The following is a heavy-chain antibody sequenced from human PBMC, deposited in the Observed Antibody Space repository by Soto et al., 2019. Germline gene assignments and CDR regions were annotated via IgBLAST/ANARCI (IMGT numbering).Heavy chain of an antibody. Sequence: QVQLVQSGAEVKKPGSSVKVSCKASGGTFSSYAISWVRQAPGQGLEWMGGIIPIFGTANYAQKFQGRVTITADESTSTAYMELSSLRSEDTAVYYCASGVYDSSHLALSGLDYWGQGTLVTVSS. J-gene: IGHJ4*02. V-gene: IGHV1-69*01. CDR2: IIPIFGTA. CDR1: GGTFSSYA. CDR3: ASGVYDSSHLALSGLDY. D-gene: IGHD3-22*01.